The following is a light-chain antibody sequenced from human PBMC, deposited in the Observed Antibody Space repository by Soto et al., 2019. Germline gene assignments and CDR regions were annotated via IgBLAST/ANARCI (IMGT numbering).Light chain of an antibody. CDR1: RGISSY. Sequence: IQLTQSPSSLSASVGDRVTITCQASRGISSYLAWYQQKPGKAPKLLVYSASTLQSGVPSRFSGSGSGPDFTLTISSLQPEDSATYFCQQLNSYPQTVGQGTRLESK. CDR3: QQLNSYPQT. CDR2: SAS. V-gene: IGKV1-9*01. J-gene: IGKJ5*01.